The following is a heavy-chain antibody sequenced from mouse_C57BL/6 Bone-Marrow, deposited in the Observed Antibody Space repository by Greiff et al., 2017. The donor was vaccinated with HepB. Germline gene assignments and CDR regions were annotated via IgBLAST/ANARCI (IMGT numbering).Heavy chain of an antibody. V-gene: IGHV7-3*01. J-gene: IGHJ4*01. CDR3: ARSFLSIIEGAMDD. CDR2: IRNKANGYTT. D-gene: IGHD2-3*01. CDR1: GFTFTDYY. Sequence: EVQVVESGGGLVQPGGSLSLSCAASGFTFTDYYMSWVRQPPGKALEWLGFIRNKANGYTTEYSATVKGRFTISRDNTQSILYLQMNALRAEDSATYYGARSFLSIIEGAMDDWGQGTSVTVSS.